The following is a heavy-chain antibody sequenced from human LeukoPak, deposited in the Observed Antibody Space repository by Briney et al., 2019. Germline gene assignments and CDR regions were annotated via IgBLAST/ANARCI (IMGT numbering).Heavy chain of an antibody. J-gene: IGHJ4*02. CDR2: FHSNGGST. CDR3: VKDKGGYYYGSGSYYTD. D-gene: IGHD3-10*01. V-gene: IGHV3-64D*06. CDR1: EFTFISYA. Sequence: GWSVRLSCSASEFTFISYAMHWVRQAPGKGLEYVSSFHSNGGSTYYADSVKGRFTISRVNSTNTLYLQMSSLRTEDTAVYYCVKDKGGYYYGSGSYYTDWGQGTLVTVS.